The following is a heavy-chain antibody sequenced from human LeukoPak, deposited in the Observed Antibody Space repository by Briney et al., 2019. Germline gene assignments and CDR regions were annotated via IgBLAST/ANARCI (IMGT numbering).Heavy chain of an antibody. CDR3: ARRRGSYDFWSGYYRGNFDY. D-gene: IGHD3-3*01. CDR2: TYSSGSI. V-gene: IGHV4-59*01. Sequence: SETLSLTCTVSGGSMNHYYWSWIRQSPEKGLEWIGRTYSSGSINYNSSLKSRITISVDTSKNQFSLNLDSVTAADTAMYYCARRRGSYDFWSGYYRGNFDYWGQGTLVTVSS. J-gene: IGHJ4*02. CDR1: GGSMNHYY.